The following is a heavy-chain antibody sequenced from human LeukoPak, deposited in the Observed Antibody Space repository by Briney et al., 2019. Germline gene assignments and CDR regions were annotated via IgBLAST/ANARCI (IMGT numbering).Heavy chain of an antibody. CDR1: GYTYSGDH. CDR3: ARDYELLYGINCFDP. CDR2: INPSSGAT. V-gene: IGHV1-2*06. D-gene: IGHD3-9*01. Sequence: ASVKVSCNSSGYTYSGDHIHWVRQAPGQGLEWMGRINPSSGATHFAHKFRGRVTMTRDTSISTAYMELDRMTSDDTAVYYCARDYELLYGINCFDPWGQGTLVTVCS. J-gene: IGHJ5*02.